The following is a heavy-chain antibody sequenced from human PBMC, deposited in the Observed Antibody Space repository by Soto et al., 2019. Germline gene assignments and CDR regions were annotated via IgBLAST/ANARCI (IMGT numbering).Heavy chain of an antibody. CDR3: RTDPGDYEDY. Sequence: GGSLRLSCAASGLTFSNAWMSWVRQAPGKGPEWVGRIKNKKDGGTTDYAAPVKGRFTISRDDSRNTLYLQMNSLRTEDTAVYYCRTDPGDYEDYWGQGTQVTVSS. J-gene: IGHJ4*02. CDR2: IKNKKDGGTT. CDR1: GLTFSNAW. V-gene: IGHV3-15*01. D-gene: IGHD4-17*01.